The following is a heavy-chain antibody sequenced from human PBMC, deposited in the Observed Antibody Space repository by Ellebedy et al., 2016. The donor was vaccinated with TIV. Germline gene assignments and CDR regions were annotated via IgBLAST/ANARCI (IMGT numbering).Heavy chain of an antibody. D-gene: IGHD4-17*01. Sequence: PGGSLRLSCTASGFSFRSYWMGWVRQAPGKGLEWVANIYQDGSEKYYVDSVEGRFTVSRDNAKNSLYLQVKCLRAEDTAVYYCARRGSYGDYAVQVNNWFDPWGQGTPVTVSP. CDR3: ARRGSYGDYAVQVNNWFDP. J-gene: IGHJ5*02. V-gene: IGHV3-7*01. CDR2: IYQDGSEK. CDR1: GFSFRSYW.